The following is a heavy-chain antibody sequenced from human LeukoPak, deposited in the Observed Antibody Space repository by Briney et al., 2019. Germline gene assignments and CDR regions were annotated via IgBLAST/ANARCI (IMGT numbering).Heavy chain of an antibody. D-gene: IGHD3-10*01. CDR2: FDPEDGET. CDR1: GYTLTELS. J-gene: IGHJ5*02. CDR3: ARSRPRGVPNWFDP. Sequence: ASVKVSCKVSGYTLTELSMHWVRQAPGKGLEWMGGFDPEDGETIYAQKFQGRVTITRDTSASTAYMELSSLRSEDTAVYYCARSRPRGVPNWFDPWGQGTLVTVSS. V-gene: IGHV1-24*01.